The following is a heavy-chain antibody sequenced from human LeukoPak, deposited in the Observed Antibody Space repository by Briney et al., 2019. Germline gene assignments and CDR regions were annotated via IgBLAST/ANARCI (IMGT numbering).Heavy chain of an antibody. J-gene: IGHJ6*03. CDR1: GGSFSGYY. D-gene: IGHD2-2*01. CDR3: ASPGSLYCSSTSCYARHYYMDV. CDR2: INHSGST. V-gene: IGHV4-34*01. Sequence: SETLSLTCAVYGGSFSGYYWSWIRQPPGKGLEWIGEINHSGSTNYNPSLKSRVTISVGTSKNQFSLKLSSVTAADTAVYYCASPGSLYCSSTSCYARHYYMDVWGKGTTVTISS.